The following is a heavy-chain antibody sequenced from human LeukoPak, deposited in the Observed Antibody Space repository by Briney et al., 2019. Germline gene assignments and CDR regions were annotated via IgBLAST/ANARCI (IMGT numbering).Heavy chain of an antibody. CDR1: GGSFSGYY. Sequence: SETLSLTCAVYGGSFSGYYWSWIRQPPGKGLEWIGEINHSGSTNYNPSLKSRVTIPVDTSKNQFSLKLSSVTAADTAVYYCARHFRAAVGGYSYGSYYFDYWGQGTLVPVSS. J-gene: IGHJ4*02. CDR3: ARHFRAAVGGYSYGSYYFDY. D-gene: IGHD5-18*01. CDR2: INHSGST. V-gene: IGHV4-34*01.